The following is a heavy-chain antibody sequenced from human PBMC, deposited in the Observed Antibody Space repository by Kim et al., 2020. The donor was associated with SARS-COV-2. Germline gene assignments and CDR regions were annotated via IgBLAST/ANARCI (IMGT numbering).Heavy chain of an antibody. D-gene: IGHD6-13*01. Sequence: SETLSLTCTVSGCSISSNFWSWIRQPPGKGLEWIGSIHSDGTTFYSPSLKSRVTIFVDTSNNRFSLNLYSVTAADTAIYYCAREIASNPVPWGQGTLVTVSS. V-gene: IGHV4-59*04. CDR3: AREIASNPVP. CDR1: GCSISSNF. CDR2: IHSDGTT. J-gene: IGHJ5*02.